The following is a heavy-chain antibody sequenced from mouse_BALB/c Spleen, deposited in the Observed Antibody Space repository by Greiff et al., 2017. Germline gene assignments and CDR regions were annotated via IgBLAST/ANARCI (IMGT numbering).Heavy chain of an antibody. CDR2: IWSGGST. Sequence: VKLMESGPGLVQPSQSLSITCTVSGFSLTSYGVHWVRQSPGKGLEWLGVIWSGGSTDYNAAFISRLSISKDNSKSQVFFKMNSLQADDTAIYYCARNRDRYDAYFDYWGQGTTLTVSS. CDR1: GFSLTSYG. CDR3: ARNRDRYDAYFDY. V-gene: IGHV2-4-1*01. J-gene: IGHJ2*01. D-gene: IGHD2-14*01.